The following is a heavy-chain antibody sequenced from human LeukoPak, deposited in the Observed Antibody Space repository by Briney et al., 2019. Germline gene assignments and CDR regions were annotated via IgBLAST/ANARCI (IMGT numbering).Heavy chain of an antibody. V-gene: IGHV1-2*04. Sequence: ASVKVSCKTSGFTFTGYYIHWVRQAPGQGLEWMGWINANSGGTNYAQQSQGWVTMTRDTSISTAYMEMSRLRSDDTAMYYCARDSSTVTTPYFDFWGQGTLVTVPS. D-gene: IGHD4-17*01. CDR3: ARDSSTVTTPYFDF. J-gene: IGHJ4*02. CDR1: GFTFTGYY. CDR2: INANSGGT.